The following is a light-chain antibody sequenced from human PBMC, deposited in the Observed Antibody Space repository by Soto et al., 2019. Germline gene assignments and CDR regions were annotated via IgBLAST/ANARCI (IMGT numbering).Light chain of an antibody. CDR2: DAS. CDR1: QSISSW. V-gene: IGKV1-5*01. J-gene: IGKJ1*01. Sequence: QMSQSPSSLSASERARVTITCRATQSISSWLAWYQQKPGKAPKLLIYDASSLESGVPSRFSGSGSGTEFTLTISSLQPDDFATYYCQQYNSWPTFGQGTKVDIK. CDR3: QQYNSWPT.